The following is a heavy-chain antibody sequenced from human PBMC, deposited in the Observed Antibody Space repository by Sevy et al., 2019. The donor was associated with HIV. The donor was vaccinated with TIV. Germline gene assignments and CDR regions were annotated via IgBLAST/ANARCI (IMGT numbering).Heavy chain of an antibody. CDR3: ARDPGAARPWDY. CDR2: ISPYNGNT. V-gene: IGHV1-18*01. D-gene: IGHD6-6*01. Sequence: ASVKVSCKPSGYTFTSYGISWVRQAPGQGLEWMGWISPYNGNTNYAQKFQGRVTMTTDTSTTTAYMELRSLRSDDTAVYYSARDPGAARPWDYWGQGTLVTVSS. CDR1: GYTFTSYG. J-gene: IGHJ4*02.